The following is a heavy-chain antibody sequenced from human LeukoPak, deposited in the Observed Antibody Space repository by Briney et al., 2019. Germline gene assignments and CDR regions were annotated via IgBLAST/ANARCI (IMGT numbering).Heavy chain of an antibody. CDR1: GFTFRDAW. D-gene: IGHD2-15*01. Sequence: GGSRRLAWVGSGFTFRDAWMSWVRQAPGKGLEWVGRIKSKSDAGTIDYAAPVKGRFTISRDDSRNTLYLQMNSLKTEDTAVYYCTTRRQDGWWGQGTLVTVS. CDR2: IKSKSDAGTI. V-gene: IGHV3-15*01. J-gene: IGHJ4*02. CDR3: TTRRQDGW.